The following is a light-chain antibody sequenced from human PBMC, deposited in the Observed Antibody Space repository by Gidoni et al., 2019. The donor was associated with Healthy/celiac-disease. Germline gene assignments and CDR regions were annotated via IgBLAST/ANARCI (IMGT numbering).Light chain of an antibody. CDR2: GAS. CDR1: QSVSSSY. V-gene: IGKV3-20*01. CDR3: QQYGSSPPLT. J-gene: IGKJ4*01. Sequence: ELVLTQSPGTLSLSPGASATLSCRASQSVSSSYLAWYQQKPGQAPRLLIYGASSRATGIPDRFSGSGSGTDFTLTISRLEPEDFAVYYCQQYGSSPPLTFGGGTKVEIK.